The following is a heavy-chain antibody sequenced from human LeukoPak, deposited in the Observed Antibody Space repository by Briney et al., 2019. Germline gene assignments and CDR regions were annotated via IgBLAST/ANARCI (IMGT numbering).Heavy chain of an antibody. J-gene: IGHJ2*01. CDR2: IGTAGDT. D-gene: IGHD4-17*01. Sequence: GGSLRLSCAASGFTFSSYDMHWVRQATGKGLEWVSAIGTAGDTYYADSVKGRFTISRDNSKNTLFLQMHSLRAEDTAVYYCAKEALYGDYTLGWYFDLWGRGTLVTVSS. V-gene: IGHV3-13*01. CDR1: GFTFSSYD. CDR3: AKEALYGDYTLGWYFDL.